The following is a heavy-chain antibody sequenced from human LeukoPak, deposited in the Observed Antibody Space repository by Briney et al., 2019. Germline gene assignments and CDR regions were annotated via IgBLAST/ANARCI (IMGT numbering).Heavy chain of an antibody. Sequence: ASVKVSCKASGYTFTGYYMHWVRQAPGQGLEWMGWINPNSGGTNYAQKFQGRVTMTRDTSISTAYMELSRLRSDDTAVYYCARTDQPPHYSSFYYFDYWGQGTLVTVSS. J-gene: IGHJ4*02. V-gene: IGHV1-2*02. CDR2: INPNSGGT. D-gene: IGHD6-6*01. CDR1: GYTFTGYY. CDR3: ARTDQPPHYSSFYYFDY.